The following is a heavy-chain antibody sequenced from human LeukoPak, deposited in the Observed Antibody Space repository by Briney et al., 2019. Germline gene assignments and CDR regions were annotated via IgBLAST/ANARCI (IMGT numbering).Heavy chain of an antibody. J-gene: IGHJ5*02. CDR3: ARGAARGLVGWFDP. D-gene: IGHD6-6*01. CDR1: GGSISSYY. V-gene: IGHV4-59*01. Sequence: PSETLSLTCTVSGGSISSYYWSWIRQPPGKGLEWIGYIYYSGSTNYNPSLKSRVIISVDTSKNQFSLKLSSVTAADTAVYYCARGAARGLVGWFDPWGQGTLVTVSS. CDR2: IYYSGST.